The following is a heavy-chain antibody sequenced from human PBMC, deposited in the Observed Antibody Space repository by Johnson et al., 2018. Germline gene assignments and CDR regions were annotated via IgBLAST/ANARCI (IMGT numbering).Heavy chain of an antibody. CDR3: ARESVADETFDI. V-gene: IGHV4-39*07. D-gene: IGHD6-19*01. J-gene: IGHJ3*02. Sequence: QVQLQESGPGLVKPSETLSLTCTVSGGSISSSSYYWGWIRQPPGKGLEWIGSIYYSGSTYYNPSLKSRVTISVDTSKNQFSLKLSSVTAADTAVYYCARESVADETFDIWGQGTMVTVSS. CDR2: IYYSGST. CDR1: GGSISSSSYY.